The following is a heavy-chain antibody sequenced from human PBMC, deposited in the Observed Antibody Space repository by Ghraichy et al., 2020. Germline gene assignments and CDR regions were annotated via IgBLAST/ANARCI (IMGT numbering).Heavy chain of an antibody. V-gene: IGHV1-2*02. CDR3: ARDLGVVVKVASDDAFDI. Sequence: ASVKVSCKAGGYTFSAPDMFFDRLSPVLGQKKKGWINTNSGDTSYAQNFQGRVTMTRDKSISTTYMELSRLRSDDTAVYYCARDLGVVVKVASDDAFDIWGQGTMVTVSS. D-gene: IGHD2-15*01. CDR1: GYTFSAPD. CDR2: INTNSGDT. J-gene: IGHJ3*02.